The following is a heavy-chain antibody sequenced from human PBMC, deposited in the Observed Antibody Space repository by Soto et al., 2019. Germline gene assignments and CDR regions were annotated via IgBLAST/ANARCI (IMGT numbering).Heavy chain of an antibody. V-gene: IGHV1-46*01. CDR1: GYIFTHYY. Sequence: SVKVSCKASGYIFTHYYMHWVRQAPGQGLEWMGVINPNANGATRYAQKFQGRLTMTRDKSTSIVYMELNDLRSEDTAMYYCARRSMIRGVSWFDSWGQGTLVTVYS. CDR3: ARRSMIRGVSWFDS. CDR2: INPNANGAT. J-gene: IGHJ5*01. D-gene: IGHD3-10*01.